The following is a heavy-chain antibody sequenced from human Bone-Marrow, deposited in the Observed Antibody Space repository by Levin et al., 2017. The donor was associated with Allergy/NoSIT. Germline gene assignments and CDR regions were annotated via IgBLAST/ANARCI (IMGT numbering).Heavy chain of an antibody. CDR2: IVVGSGNT. J-gene: IGHJ6*02. D-gene: IGHD1-14*01. V-gene: IGHV1-58*01. CDR3: AASYGPEVYNFNGMDV. Sequence: GGSLRLSCKASGFTFSRSSVQWMRQARGQGLEWIGWIVVGSGNTAEAQKFQDRVTITRDMSTNTAYMELHSLRSDDTAIYYCAASYGPEVYNFNGMDVWGQGTTVTVSS. CDR1: GFTFSRSS.